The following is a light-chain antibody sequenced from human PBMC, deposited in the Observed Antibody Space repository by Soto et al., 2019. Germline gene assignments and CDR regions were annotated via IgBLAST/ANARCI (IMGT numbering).Light chain of an antibody. J-gene: IGLJ1*01. CDR3: CSYAGSSTLYV. Sequence: QSVLTQPASVSGSPGQSITISCTGTSSDVGSYNLVSWYQQHPGKAPKLMIYESSKRPSGVSNRFSGSKSGNTASLTISGLQAEDEADYYCCSYAGSSTLYVFGTGTKVTVL. CDR2: ESS. CDR1: SSDVGSYNL. V-gene: IGLV2-23*01.